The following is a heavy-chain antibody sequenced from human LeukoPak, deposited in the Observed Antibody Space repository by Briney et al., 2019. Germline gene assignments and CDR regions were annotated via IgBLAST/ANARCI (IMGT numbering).Heavy chain of an antibody. CDR3: ARDRDGYEWSFDY. CDR2: IYHSGST. Sequence: SETLSLTCTVSGGSFSTYYWSWIWQPPGKGLEWIGYIYHSGSTSYNPSLKSRVTISVDTSKNQFSLKLSSVTAADTAVYYCARDRDGYEWSFDYWGQGTLVTVSS. J-gene: IGHJ4*02. CDR1: GGSFSTYY. D-gene: IGHD3-3*01. V-gene: IGHV4-59*01.